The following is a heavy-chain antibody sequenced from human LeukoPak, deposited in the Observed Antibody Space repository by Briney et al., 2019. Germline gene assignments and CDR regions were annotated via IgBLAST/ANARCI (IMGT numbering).Heavy chain of an antibody. D-gene: IGHD5/OR15-5a*01. V-gene: IGHV4-39*01. CDR1: GGSISSSSYY. CDR3: ARPIWSSTYYFDY. CDR2: IYYSGST. J-gene: IGHJ4*02. Sequence: SETLSLTCTVSGGSISSSSYYWGWIRQPPGKGLVWIGSIYYSGSTYYNPSLKSRVTISVDTSKNQFSLKLSSVTAADTAVYYCARPIWSSTYYFDYWGQGTLVTVSS.